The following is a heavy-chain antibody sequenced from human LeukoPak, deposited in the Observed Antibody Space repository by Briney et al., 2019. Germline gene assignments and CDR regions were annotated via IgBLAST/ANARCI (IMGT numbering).Heavy chain of an antibody. CDR2: VSSYNGNT. CDR1: GYNFIGYG. V-gene: IGHV1-18*01. CDR3: ARVHPHYDLFPAFDH. D-gene: IGHD3-9*01. J-gene: IGHJ4*02. Sequence: GASAKGSCKASGYNFIGYGVTWVRHAPGQGVEWMGGVSSYNGNTDFAQKFQGRISMTTWISTTTVYMELRSLRSDDTAVYYCARVHPHYDLFPAFDHWGQETLVTVSS.